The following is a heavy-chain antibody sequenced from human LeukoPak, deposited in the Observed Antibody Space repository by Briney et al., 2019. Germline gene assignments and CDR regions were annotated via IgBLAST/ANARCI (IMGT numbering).Heavy chain of an antibody. Sequence: QAGGSLRLSCAASGFTFITYSMTWVRQAPGKGLEWVSAISGSGGSTYYADSVKGRFTISRDNAKNSLYLQMDSLRAEDTAVYYCARDLDTGSFDYWGQGTLVTVSS. CDR3: ARDLDTGSFDY. J-gene: IGHJ4*02. V-gene: IGHV3-23*01. CDR1: GFTFITYS. CDR2: ISGSGGST.